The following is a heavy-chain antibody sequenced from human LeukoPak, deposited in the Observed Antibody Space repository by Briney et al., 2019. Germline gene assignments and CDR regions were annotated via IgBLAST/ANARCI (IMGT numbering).Heavy chain of an antibody. Sequence: SETLSLTCTVSGGSISSSSYYWGWIRQPAGKGLEWIGRIYSTGTTYYKPSLKSRVTMSVDTSHNQFFLKLNSVTAADTAVYYCAREARSGYEGYWSDPWGQGTVVTVSS. CDR1: GGSISSSSYY. CDR3: AREARSGYEGYWSDP. CDR2: IYSTGTT. V-gene: IGHV4-39*07. D-gene: IGHD5-12*01. J-gene: IGHJ5*02.